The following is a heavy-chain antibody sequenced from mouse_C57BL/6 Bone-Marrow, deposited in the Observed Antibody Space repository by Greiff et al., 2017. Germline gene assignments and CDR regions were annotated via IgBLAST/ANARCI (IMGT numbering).Heavy chain of an antibody. D-gene: IGHD1-1*01. CDR1: GYSFTGYF. Sequence: VQLKESGPELVKPGDSVKISCKASGYSFTGYFMNWVMQSHGKSLEWIGRINPYNGDTFYNQKFKGKATLTVDKSSSTAHMELRSLTSEDSAVYYCARGAFPTVVASDYWGQGTTLTVSS. CDR3: ARGAFPTVVASDY. CDR2: INPYNGDT. J-gene: IGHJ2*01. V-gene: IGHV1-20*01.